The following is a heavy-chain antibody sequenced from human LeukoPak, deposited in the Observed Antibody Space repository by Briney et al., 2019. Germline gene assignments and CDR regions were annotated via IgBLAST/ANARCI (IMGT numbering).Heavy chain of an antibody. CDR1: RLTFSSYS. CDR3: ARTLVDYSHWFDP. D-gene: IGHD4-4*01. J-gene: IGHJ5*02. V-gene: IGHV3-21*01. CDR2: ISSSSTYI. Sequence: PGGSLRLSCVASRLTFSSYSMNWVRQAPGKGLEWVSSISSSSTYIYCADSVKGRFTISRDNAKNSLYLQMNSLRAEDTAVYYCARTLVDYSHWFDPWGQGTLVTVSS.